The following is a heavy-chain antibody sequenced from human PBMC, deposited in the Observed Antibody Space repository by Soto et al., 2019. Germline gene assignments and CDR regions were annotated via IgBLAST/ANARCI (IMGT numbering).Heavy chain of an antibody. CDR3: AKDLLNTAMVRTNYYYYYGMDV. V-gene: IGHV3-30*18. D-gene: IGHD5-18*01. CDR1: GFTFSSYG. CDR2: ISYDGSNK. J-gene: IGHJ6*02. Sequence: GGSLRLSCAASGFTFSSYGMHWVRQAPGKGLEWVAVISYDGSNKYYADSVKGRFTISRDNSKNTLYLQMNSLRAEDTAVYYCAKDLLNTAMVRTNYYYYYGMDVWGQGTTVTVSS.